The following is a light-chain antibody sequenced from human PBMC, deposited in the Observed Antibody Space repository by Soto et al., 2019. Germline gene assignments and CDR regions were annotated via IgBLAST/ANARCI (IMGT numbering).Light chain of an antibody. Sequence: QSALTQPASVSGSPGQSVTISCTGTSSDVGSYKLVSWYQQPPVKAPQLIISEVSKRPSGVSNRFSGSKSGNTASLTISGLQAEDEADYYCTSYADSSTLVFGGGTKVTVL. J-gene: IGLJ2*01. V-gene: IGLV2-23*02. CDR2: EVS. CDR3: TSYADSSTLV. CDR1: SSDVGSYKL.